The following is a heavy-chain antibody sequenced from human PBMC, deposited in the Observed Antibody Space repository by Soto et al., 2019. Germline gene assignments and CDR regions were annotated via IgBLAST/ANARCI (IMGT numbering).Heavy chain of an antibody. D-gene: IGHD3-10*01. V-gene: IGHV3-53*01. CDR3: ARAKHDRGAPFDY. CDR2: IYSGGST. CDR1: GFTVSSNY. J-gene: IGHJ4*02. Sequence: PGGSLRLSCAASGFTVSSNYMSWVRQAPGKGLEWVSVIYSGGSTYYADSVKGRFTISRDNSKNTLYLQMNSLRAEDTAVYYCARAKHDRGAPFDYWGQGTLVTVSS.